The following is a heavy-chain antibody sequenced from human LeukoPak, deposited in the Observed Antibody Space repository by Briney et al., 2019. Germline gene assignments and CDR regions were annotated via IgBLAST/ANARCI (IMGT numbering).Heavy chain of an antibody. CDR1: GGSISSGGYS. D-gene: IGHD3-22*01. V-gene: IGHV4-30-2*01. CDR3: ARAYNYYDSSGDSFGFDY. J-gene: IGHJ4*02. CDR2: IYHSGST. Sequence: TLSLTCAVSGGSISSGGYSWSWIRQPPGKGLEWIGYIYHSGSTYYNPSLKSRVTISVDRSKNQFSLKLSSVTAADTAVYYCARAYNYYDSSGDSFGFDYWGQGTLVTVSS.